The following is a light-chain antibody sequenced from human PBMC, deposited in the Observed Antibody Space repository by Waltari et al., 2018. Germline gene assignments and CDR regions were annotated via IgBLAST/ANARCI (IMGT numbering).Light chain of an antibody. CDR1: QDIRKN. Sequence: DIQMTQSPSSLSASVGDRVTITCQASQDIRKNLNWFQQKPGKAPQVLIFDASNSQAAVPSRFSGSGSGTDFAFTISSLQPEDIGTYYCQQDANLPLTVGGGTRVEIK. J-gene: IGKJ4*01. CDR2: DAS. CDR3: QQDANLPLT. V-gene: IGKV1-33*01.